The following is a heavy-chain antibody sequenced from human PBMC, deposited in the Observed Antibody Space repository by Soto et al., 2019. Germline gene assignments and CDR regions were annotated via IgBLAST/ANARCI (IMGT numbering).Heavy chain of an antibody. CDR2: IYYSGST. CDR1: GGSISSGDYY. Sequence: TLSLTCTVSGGSISSGDYYWSWIRQPPGKGLEWIGYIYYSGSTYYNPSLKSRVTISVDTSKNQFSLKLSSVTAADTAVYYCARESRVDTAMVTIAYWGQGTLVTVSS. CDR3: ARESRVDTAMVTIAY. J-gene: IGHJ4*02. V-gene: IGHV4-30-4*01. D-gene: IGHD5-18*01.